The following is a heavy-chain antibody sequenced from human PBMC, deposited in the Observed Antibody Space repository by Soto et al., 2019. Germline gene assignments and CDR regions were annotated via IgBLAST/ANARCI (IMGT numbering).Heavy chain of an antibody. CDR3: ARHGGGYCSGGSCSTFDY. CDR2: IYYSGST. D-gene: IGHD2-15*01. J-gene: IGHJ4*02. V-gene: IGHV4-39*01. CDR1: GGSISSSSYY. Sequence: QLQLQESGPGLVKPSETLSLTCTVSGGSISSSSYYWGWIRQPPGKGLEWIGSIYYSGSTYYNPSLKSRVTISVDTSKNQFSLKLSSVTAADTAVCYCARHGGGYCSGGSCSTFDYWGQGTLVTVSS.